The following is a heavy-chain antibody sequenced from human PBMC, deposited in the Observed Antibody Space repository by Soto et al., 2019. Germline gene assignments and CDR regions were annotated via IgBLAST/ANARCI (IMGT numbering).Heavy chain of an antibody. V-gene: IGHV4-61*01. D-gene: IGHD3-3*01. Sequence: QVQLQESGPGLVKPSETLSLTCTVSGGSVSSGSYYWSWIRQPPGKGLEWIGYIYYSGNTNYNPSLKSRVTISVDTSKNQFSLKLSSVTAADTAVYYCARSSGGFWSGYYYYYYGMDVWGQGTTVTVSS. CDR1: GGSVSSGSYY. J-gene: IGHJ6*02. CDR2: IYYSGNT. CDR3: ARSSGGFWSGYYYYYYGMDV.